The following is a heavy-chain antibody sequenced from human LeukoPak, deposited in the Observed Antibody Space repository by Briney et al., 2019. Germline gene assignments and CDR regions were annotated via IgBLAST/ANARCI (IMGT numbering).Heavy chain of an antibody. CDR3: TRAPAAGARGWFDP. J-gene: IGHJ5*02. CDR1: GFTFSNYD. Sequence: PGGSLRLSCAASGFTFSNYDMHWVRQPTGKGLEWASAIGTAGDTYYPDSVKGRFTISRENAKNSLYLQMNSLRAGDTAVYYCTRAPAAGARGWFDPWGQGTLVTVSS. V-gene: IGHV3-13*04. D-gene: IGHD1-26*01. CDR2: IGTAGDT.